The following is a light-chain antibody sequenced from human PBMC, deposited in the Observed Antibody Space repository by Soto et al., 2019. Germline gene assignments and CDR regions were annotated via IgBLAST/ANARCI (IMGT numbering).Light chain of an antibody. CDR2: GAS. Sequence: EIVLTQSPCTLSLCPGERATLSCRASQSVRSSYLAWYQQKPGQAPRLLIYGASSRATGIPDRLSGSGSGTEFTLTISSIESEDFAVYYCQQRSNWPTFGQGTRLEIK. J-gene: IGKJ5*01. CDR1: QSVRSSY. V-gene: IGKV3D-20*02. CDR3: QQRSNWPT.